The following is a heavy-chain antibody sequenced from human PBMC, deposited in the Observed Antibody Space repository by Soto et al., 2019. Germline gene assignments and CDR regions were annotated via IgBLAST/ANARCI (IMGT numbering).Heavy chain of an antibody. D-gene: IGHD2-21*02. V-gene: IGHV1-69*01. CDR3: ARASIAVEPAIPGGMDV. CDR1: GGTFRSHA. J-gene: IGHJ6*02. Sequence: QVQLVQSGAEVKKPGSSVKVSCKASGGTFRSHAINWLRQAPGQGLEWMGGIIPMFGAAKHAETFKGRVTTSADEPTSKVYMEVSSLRSEDTAVDYCARASIAVEPAIPGGMDVWGQGTTVTVSS. CDR2: IIPMFGAA.